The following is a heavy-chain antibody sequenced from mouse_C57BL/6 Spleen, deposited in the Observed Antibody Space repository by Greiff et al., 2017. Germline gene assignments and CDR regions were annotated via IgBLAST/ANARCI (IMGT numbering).Heavy chain of an antibody. CDR1: GFTFSDYG. CDR2: ISNLAYSI. Sequence: EVQVVESGGGLVQPGGSLKLSCAASGFTFSDYGMAWVRQAPRKGPEWVAFISNLAYSIYYADTVTGRFTISRENAKNTLYLEMSSLRSEDTAMYYCARHGDYDGYFDYWGQGTTLTVSS. D-gene: IGHD2-4*01. J-gene: IGHJ2*01. CDR3: ARHGDYDGYFDY. V-gene: IGHV5-15*01.